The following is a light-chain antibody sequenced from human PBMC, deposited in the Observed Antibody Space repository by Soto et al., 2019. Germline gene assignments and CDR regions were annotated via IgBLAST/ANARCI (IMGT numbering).Light chain of an antibody. V-gene: IGKV1-27*01. CDR3: HKYNHAST. J-gene: IGKJ4*01. CDR2: AAS. CDR1: QGISNY. Sequence: DIQMTQSPSSLSASVGDRVTITCRASQGISNYLAWYQQKPGKVPELLIYAASTLQSGVPSRFSGSGSGTDFSITISSLHPEDVATYYCHKYNHASTFGGGTKVEIK.